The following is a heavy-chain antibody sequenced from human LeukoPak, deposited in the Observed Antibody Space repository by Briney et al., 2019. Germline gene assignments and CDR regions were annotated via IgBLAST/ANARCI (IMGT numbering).Heavy chain of an antibody. CDR1: GDITHY. J-gene: IGHJ4*02. CDR3: ARHNGGGVGSYVAPGPPDYFDY. V-gene: IGHV4-39*01. CDR2: IYFSGST. D-gene: IGHD1-26*01. Sequence: PSETLSLTCTVSGDITHYWGWIRQPPGKGLECIGSIYFSGSTYYNPSLRSRVTISLDTSKKQLSLKLSSVTAADTAVYYCARHNGGGVGSYVAPGPPDYFDYWGQGTLVTVSS.